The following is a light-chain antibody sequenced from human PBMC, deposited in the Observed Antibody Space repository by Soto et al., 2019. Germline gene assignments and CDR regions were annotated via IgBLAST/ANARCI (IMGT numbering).Light chain of an antibody. V-gene: IGKV1-39*01. Sequence: DIQMTQSPSSLSASVGDRVTITCRASQSIGGFLNWYQQKPGKPPTLLIYAASSLRSGVPSRFSGSGSGTDFTLTISSLQPADFATYYCQQSYSTPGSFGQGTKVDIK. CDR3: QQSYSTPGS. J-gene: IGKJ1*01. CDR2: AAS. CDR1: QSIGGF.